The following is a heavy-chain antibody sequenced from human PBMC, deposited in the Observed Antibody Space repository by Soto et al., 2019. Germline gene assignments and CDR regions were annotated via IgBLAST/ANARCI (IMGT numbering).Heavy chain of an antibody. CDR2: IKQDGSEK. V-gene: IGHV3-7*01. CDR1: GFTFSSYW. J-gene: IGHJ6*03. D-gene: IGHD4-17*01. Sequence: GGSLRLSCAASGFTFSSYWMSWVRQAPGKGLEWVANIKQDGSEKDYVDSVKGRFTISRDNAKNSLYLQMNSLRAEDTAVYYCAREGAHDYGDFYYYYYYMDVWGKGTTVTVSS. CDR3: AREGAHDYGDFYYYYYYMDV.